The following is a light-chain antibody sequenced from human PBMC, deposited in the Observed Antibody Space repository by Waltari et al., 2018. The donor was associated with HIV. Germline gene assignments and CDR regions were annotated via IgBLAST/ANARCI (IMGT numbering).Light chain of an antibody. CDR2: DTT. CDR3: FISFGGMWV. Sequence: AVVTTETSLTVSPGGTVTPPSGPTAGTVTSGHSPYWLQQKPGQAPLTLIYDTTNKPSWTPARFSGSLLGGKAALTLSGAQPEDEADYHCFISFGGMWVFGGGTKLAVL. V-gene: IGLV7-46*01. J-gene: IGLJ3*02. CDR1: AGTVTSGHS.